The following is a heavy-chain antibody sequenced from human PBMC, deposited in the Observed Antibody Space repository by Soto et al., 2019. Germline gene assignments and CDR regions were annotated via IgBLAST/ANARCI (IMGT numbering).Heavy chain of an antibody. V-gene: IGHV3-23*01. CDR1: GFTFSSYA. D-gene: IGHD3-9*01. CDR2: ISGSGGST. Sequence: GGSLRLSCAASGFTFSSYAMSWVRQAPGKGLEWVSAISGSGGSTYYADSVKGRFTISRDNSKNTLYLQMNSLRAEDTAVYYCANAPIDWLSHDGYYFDYWGQGTLVTVSS. J-gene: IGHJ4*02. CDR3: ANAPIDWLSHDGYYFDY.